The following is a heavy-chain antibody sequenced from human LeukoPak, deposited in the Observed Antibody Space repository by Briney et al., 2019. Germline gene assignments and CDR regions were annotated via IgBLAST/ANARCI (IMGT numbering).Heavy chain of an antibody. D-gene: IGHD1-26*01. Sequence: GGSLRLSCAASGFTFSSYAMSWVRQAPGKGLEWVAVIWYDGSNKYYADSVKGRFTISRDNSKNTLYLQMNSLRAEDTAVYYCAKDRDIVGATKWFDPWGQGTLVTVSS. J-gene: IGHJ5*02. CDR3: AKDRDIVGATKWFDP. CDR2: IWYDGSNK. CDR1: GFTFSSYA. V-gene: IGHV3-33*06.